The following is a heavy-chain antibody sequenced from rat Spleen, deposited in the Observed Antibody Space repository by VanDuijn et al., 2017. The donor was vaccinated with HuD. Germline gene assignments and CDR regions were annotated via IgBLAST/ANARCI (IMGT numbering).Heavy chain of an antibody. CDR3: ARRHYGYTDYFDY. D-gene: IGHD1-6*01. V-gene: IGHV5-46*01. J-gene: IGHJ2*01. Sequence: EVQLVESGGGLVQPGRSMKLSCAASGFTFSSFPMAWVRQAPTKGLEWVATISYGDRSGHSSTYYRDSVKGRFTISRDNAKSTLSLQMDSLRSEDTATYYCARRHYGYTDYFDYWGQGVMVTVSS. CDR1: GFTFSSFP. CDR2: ISYGDRSGHSST.